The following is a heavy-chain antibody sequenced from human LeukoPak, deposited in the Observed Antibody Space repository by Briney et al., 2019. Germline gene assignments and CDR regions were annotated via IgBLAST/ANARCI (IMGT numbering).Heavy chain of an antibody. V-gene: IGHV1-2*02. CDR3: AKFNERSSYARVVGGVY. D-gene: IGHD3-3*01. CDR2: INPNSGGT. J-gene: IGHJ4*02. CDR1: GYTFTGYY. Sequence: GASVKVSCKASGYTFTGYYLHWVRQAPGQGLDWMGWINPNSGGTNYAQKFQGRVTMTRDTSISTAYMELRRLRSDDTAIYYCAKFNERSSYARVVGGVYWGQGALVTVSS.